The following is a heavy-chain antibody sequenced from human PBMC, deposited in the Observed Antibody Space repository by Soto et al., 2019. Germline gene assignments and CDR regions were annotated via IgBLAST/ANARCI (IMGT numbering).Heavy chain of an antibody. V-gene: IGHV4-31*03. D-gene: IGHD5-18*01. CDR1: GGSISSGGYY. Sequence: QVQLQESGPGLVKPSQTLSLTCTVSGGSISSGGYYWSWIRQHPGKGLEWIGYIYYSGSTYYNPSLKSRVTISVDTSKNQFALKLSSVTAADTAVYYCARERTAMVTCYFDYWGQGTLVTVSS. J-gene: IGHJ4*02. CDR3: ARERTAMVTCYFDY. CDR2: IYYSGST.